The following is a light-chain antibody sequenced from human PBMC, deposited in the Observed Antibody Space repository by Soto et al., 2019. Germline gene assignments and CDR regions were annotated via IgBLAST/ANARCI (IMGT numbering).Light chain of an antibody. CDR2: DAS. CDR1: QSISRW. Sequence: DIQMTQSPSTLSASVGDRVTITCRASQSISRWLAWYQQKPGKAPKLLIYDASNRATGIPDRFSGSGSGTDFTLTISRLEPEDFAVYYCQQYGSSGTFGQGTKVDIK. V-gene: IGKV1-5*01. CDR3: QQYGSSGT. J-gene: IGKJ1*01.